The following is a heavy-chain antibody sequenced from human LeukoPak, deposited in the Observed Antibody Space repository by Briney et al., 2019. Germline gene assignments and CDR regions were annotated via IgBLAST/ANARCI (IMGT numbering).Heavy chain of an antibody. CDR1: GGSISSYY. J-gene: IGHJ3*02. D-gene: IGHD2-21*02. Sequence: SETLSLTCTVSGGSISSYYWSWIRQPPGKGLEWIGEVYHSGSTNYNPSLKSRVTISVDKSKNQFSLKLSSGTAADTAVYYCAGAYCGGDCYSGRTFDIWGRGTMVTVSS. CDR2: VYHSGST. V-gene: IGHV4-59*12. CDR3: AGAYCGGDCYSGRTFDI.